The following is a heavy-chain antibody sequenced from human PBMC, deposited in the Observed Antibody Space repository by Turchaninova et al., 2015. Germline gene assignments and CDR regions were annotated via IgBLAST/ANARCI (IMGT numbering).Heavy chain of an antibody. CDR3: AGGTREYFDY. CDR2: IYYSGST. J-gene: IGHJ4*02. CDR1: GGSISSGGYY. Sequence: QVQLQESGPGLVKPSQTLSLTCTVSGGSISSGGYYWSWIRQHPGKGLEWIGYIYYSGSTDYNPSLKSLVTILGDTSKTQFSLNLGSVTAADTAVYYCAGGTREYFDYWGQGTLVTVSS. D-gene: IGHD2-2*01. V-gene: IGHV4-31*01.